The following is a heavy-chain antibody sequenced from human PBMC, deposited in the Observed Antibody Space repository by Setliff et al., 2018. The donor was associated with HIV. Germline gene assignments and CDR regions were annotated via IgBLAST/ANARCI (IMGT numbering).Heavy chain of an antibody. D-gene: IGHD6-13*01. Sequence: EGSLRLSCAASGFRFSDYYMSWIRQSPGKGLEWVSYISDSGSTQSYADSVKGRFTISRDNANNSLFLQMNSLRAEDTALYYCARIAAAGTFYYYYYMDVWGKGTTVTVSS. CDR2: ISDSGSTQ. J-gene: IGHJ6*03. CDR3: ARIAAAGTFYYYYYMDV. CDR1: GFRFSDYY. V-gene: IGHV3-11*04.